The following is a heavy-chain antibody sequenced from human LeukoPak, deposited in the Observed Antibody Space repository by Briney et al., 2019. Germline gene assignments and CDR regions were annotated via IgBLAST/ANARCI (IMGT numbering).Heavy chain of an antibody. Sequence: NPSETLSLTCAVYGGSFSGYYWSWIRQPPGKGLEWIGEINHSGSTNYNPSLKSRVTISVDTSKNQFSLKLSSVTAADTAVYYCARGPAEGDNWFDPWGQGTLVTVSS. CDR2: INHSGST. V-gene: IGHV4-34*01. CDR1: GGSFSGYY. J-gene: IGHJ5*02. CDR3: ARGPAEGDNWFDP. D-gene: IGHD3-16*01.